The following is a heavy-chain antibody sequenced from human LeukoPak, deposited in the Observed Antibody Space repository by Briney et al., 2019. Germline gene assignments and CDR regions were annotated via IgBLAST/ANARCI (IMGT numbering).Heavy chain of an antibody. V-gene: IGHV3-49*04. D-gene: IGHD5-12*01. CDR1: GFTFVDYA. J-gene: IGHJ4*02. Sequence: PGRSLRLSCTASGFTFVDYAMSWVRQAPGKGVEWVGFIRSKAYGGTTEYAASVKGRLTISRDDSKSIAYLQMNSLKTEDTAVYYCTYSGYDYQELFDYWGEGTLVTVSS. CDR2: IRSKAYGGTT. CDR3: TYSGYDYQELFDY.